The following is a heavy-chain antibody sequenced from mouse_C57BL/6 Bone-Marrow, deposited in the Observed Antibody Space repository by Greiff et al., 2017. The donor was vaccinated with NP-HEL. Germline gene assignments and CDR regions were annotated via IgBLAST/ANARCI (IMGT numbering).Heavy chain of an antibody. Sequence: EVQVVESGGGLVKPGGSLKLSCAASGFTFSDYGMHWVRQAPEKGLEWVAYISSGSSTLYYADTVKGRFTISRDNAKHTLFLQMTSLRSEDTAMYYCARGRLRQFAYWGQGTLVTVSA. D-gene: IGHD2-4*01. CDR1: GFTFSDYG. V-gene: IGHV5-17*01. J-gene: IGHJ3*01. CDR2: ISSGSSTL. CDR3: ARGRLRQFAY.